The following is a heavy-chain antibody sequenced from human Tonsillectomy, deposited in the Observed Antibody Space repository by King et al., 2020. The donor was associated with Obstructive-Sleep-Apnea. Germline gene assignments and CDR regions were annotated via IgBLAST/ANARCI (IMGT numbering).Heavy chain of an antibody. CDR2: INHSGST. V-gene: IGHV4-34*01. Sequence: VQLPQWGAGLLKPSETLSLTCDVYGASLRGYYWSWIRQPPGKGLEWIGQINHSGSTNYNPSLKSRVAISVDTSRNQLSLKLYSVTAADTAVYFCARGGAYYNHYFDSWGQGTLVTVSS. J-gene: IGHJ4*02. CDR3: ARGGAYYNHYFDS. D-gene: IGHD3-10*01. CDR1: GASLRGYY.